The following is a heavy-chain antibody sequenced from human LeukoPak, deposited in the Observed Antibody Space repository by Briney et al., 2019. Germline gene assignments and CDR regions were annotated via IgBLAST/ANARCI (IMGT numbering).Heavy chain of an antibody. Sequence: ASVKVSCKASGYTFSDYSLHWVRQAPGQGLEWMGWIKPGSGDTNYAQKFQGRVTMTRDTSITTAYMELSRLTSDDTAIYYCATIQSGADIDYWGQGTLVTVSS. CDR1: GYTFSDYS. D-gene: IGHD7-27*01. CDR2: IKPGSGDT. V-gene: IGHV1-2*02. J-gene: IGHJ4*02. CDR3: ATIQSGADIDY.